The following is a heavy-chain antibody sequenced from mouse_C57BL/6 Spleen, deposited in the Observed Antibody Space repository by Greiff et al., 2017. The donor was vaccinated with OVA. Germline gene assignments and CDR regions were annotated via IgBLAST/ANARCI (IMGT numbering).Heavy chain of an antibody. Sequence: VQLQQSGAELAKPGASVKLSCKASGYTFTSYWMHWVKQRPGQGLEWIGCINPSSGYTKYNQKFKDKATLTAAKSSSTAYMQLSSLTYEDSAVXSCASSGDPFAYDGGGYFDYWGQGTTLPVSS. V-gene: IGHV1-7*01. D-gene: IGHD1-2*01. CDR3: ASSGDPFAYDGGGYFDY. CDR1: GYTFTSYW. CDR2: INPSSGYT. J-gene: IGHJ2*01.